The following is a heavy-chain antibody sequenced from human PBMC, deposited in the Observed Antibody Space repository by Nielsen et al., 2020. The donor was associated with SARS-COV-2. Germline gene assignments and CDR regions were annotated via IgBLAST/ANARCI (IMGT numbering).Heavy chain of an antibody. D-gene: IGHD7-27*01. Sequence: SETLSLTCTVFGGSIGSYYWSWIRQPPGKGLEWIGHIFNTGSTSYNPPLKSRVTISVDTSKNQFSLELRSVTAADTAVYYCARDCSCGLGSSPSYYFDYWGQGTLVTVSS. CDR2: IFNTGST. CDR1: GGSIGSYY. V-gene: IGHV4-59*12. CDR3: ARDCSCGLGSSPSYYFDY. J-gene: IGHJ4*02.